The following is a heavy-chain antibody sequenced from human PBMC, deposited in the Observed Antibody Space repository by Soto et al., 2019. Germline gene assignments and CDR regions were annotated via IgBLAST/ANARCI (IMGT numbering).Heavy chain of an antibody. J-gene: IGHJ6*02. D-gene: IGHD3-22*01. Sequence: QVQLQESGPGLVKPSQTLSLTCTVSGGSISSGGYYWSWIRQHPGKGLEWIGYIYYSGSTYYNPSLKSRVTLSVDTSKNQFSLQLSSVTAADTAVYYCARDRADSSGYYPLYYYYGMDVWGQGTTVTVSS. V-gene: IGHV4-31*03. CDR2: IYYSGST. CDR1: GGSISSGGYY. CDR3: ARDRADSSGYYPLYYYYGMDV.